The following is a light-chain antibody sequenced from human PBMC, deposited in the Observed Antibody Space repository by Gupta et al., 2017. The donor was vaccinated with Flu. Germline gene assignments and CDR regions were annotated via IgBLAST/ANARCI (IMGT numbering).Light chain of an antibody. Sequence: SYVLTQPPSVSVAPGQTARIPCGGSNIGSQSVHWYQQKPGQAPVLVVYDDSDRPSGIPDRFSGSNSGNTATLAISGVEAGDEADYYCQVWDRSSDHWVFGGGTKLTVL. CDR2: DDS. J-gene: IGLJ3*02. CDR3: QVWDRSSDHWV. CDR1: NIGSQS. V-gene: IGLV3-21*02.